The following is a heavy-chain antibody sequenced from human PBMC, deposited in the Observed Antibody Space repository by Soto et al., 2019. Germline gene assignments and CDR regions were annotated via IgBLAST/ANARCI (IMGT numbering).Heavy chain of an antibody. D-gene: IGHD2-8*02. V-gene: IGHV1-69*13. Sequence: SVKVSCKASGGTFSSYAISWVRQAPGQGLEWMGGIIPIFGTANYAQKFQGRVTITVDESTSTAYMELSSLRSEDTAVYYCARAMRCGGVCDWDYYGMDVWGQGTTVTVSS. CDR3: ARAMRCGGVCDWDYYGMDV. CDR1: GGTFSSYA. CDR2: IIPIFGTA. J-gene: IGHJ6*02.